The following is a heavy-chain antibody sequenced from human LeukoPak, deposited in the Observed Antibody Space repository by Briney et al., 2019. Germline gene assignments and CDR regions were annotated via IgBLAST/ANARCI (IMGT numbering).Heavy chain of an antibody. V-gene: IGHV3-30*02. D-gene: IGHD2-2*01. CDR2: IRYDGSNK. CDR1: GFTFSSYG. J-gene: IGHJ6*02. Sequence: PGGSLRLSCAASGFTFSSYGMHWVRQAPGKGLEWVAFIRYDGSNKYYADSVKGRFTISRDNSKNTLYLQMNSLRAEDTAVYYCAKDRVSQPPMDVWGQGTTVTVSS. CDR3: AKDRVSQPPMDV.